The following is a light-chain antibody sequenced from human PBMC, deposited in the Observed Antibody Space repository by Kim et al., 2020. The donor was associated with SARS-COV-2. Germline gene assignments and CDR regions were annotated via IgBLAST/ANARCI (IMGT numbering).Light chain of an antibody. CDR1: QSVSSSY. V-gene: IGKV3-20*01. J-gene: IGKJ1*01. CDR3: QQYGSSPT. CDR2: GAS. Sequence: EIVLTQSPGPLSLSPGERATLSCRASQSVSSSYLAWYQQKPGQAPRLLIYGASNRATGIPDRFSGSGSGTDFTLTISRLEPEDFAVYYCQQYGSSPTFGQGTKVEIK.